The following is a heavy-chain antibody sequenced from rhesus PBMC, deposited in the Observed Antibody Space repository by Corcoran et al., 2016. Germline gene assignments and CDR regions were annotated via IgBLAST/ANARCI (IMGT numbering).Heavy chain of an antibody. CDR2: ITSRGRT. D-gene: IGHD6-31*01. CDR1: AGSISSGYYF. V-gene: IGHV4-122*02. J-gene: IGHJ4*01. CDR3: TITSGQFDY. Sequence: QVQLQESGPGLVKPSETLSLTCAVSAGSISSGYYFCTWIRQTPGKGLEGIGYITSRGRTSYNPALKSRLTISRDTSKNQFALKLTSVTAADTAVYYCTITSGQFDYWGQGVLVTVSS.